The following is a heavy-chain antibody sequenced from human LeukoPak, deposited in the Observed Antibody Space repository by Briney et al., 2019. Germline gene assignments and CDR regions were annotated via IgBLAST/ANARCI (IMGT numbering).Heavy chain of an antibody. CDR1: GFTFSRSS. V-gene: IGHV3-23*01. CDR3: ARKNAGNYPFDS. CDR2: VGHDGDT. D-gene: IGHD4/OR15-4a*01. J-gene: IGHJ4*01. Sequence: GGSLRLSCVASGFTFSRSSMNWVRQAPGKELEWVSVVGHDGDTDYADSVRGRFTISGDNSKNTLYLQMNTLRAEDTAVYYCARKNAGNYPFDSWGQGTRVTVSS.